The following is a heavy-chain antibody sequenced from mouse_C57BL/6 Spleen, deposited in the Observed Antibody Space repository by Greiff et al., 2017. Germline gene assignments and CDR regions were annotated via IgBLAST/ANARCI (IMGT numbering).Heavy chain of an antibody. D-gene: IGHD1-1*01. J-gene: IGHJ2*01. V-gene: IGHV1-81*01. CDR3: AREGGGSSYYFDY. CDR1: GYTFTSYG. Sequence: VQLVESGAELARPGASVKLSCKASGYTFTSYGISWVKQRTGQGLEWIGEIYPRSGNTYYNEKFKGKATLTADKSSSTAYMELRSLTSEDSAVYFCAREGGGSSYYFDYWGQGTTLTVSS. CDR2: IYPRSGNT.